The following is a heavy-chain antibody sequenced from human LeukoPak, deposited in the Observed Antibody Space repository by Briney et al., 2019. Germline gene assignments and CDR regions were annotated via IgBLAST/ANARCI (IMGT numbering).Heavy chain of an antibody. D-gene: IGHD3-3*01. CDR3: ARGGKDYDFWSDYYGIDY. V-gene: IGHV4-59*01. CDR2: IYDTVTT. J-gene: IGHJ4*02. Sequence: SETLSLTCTVSGGSIRNFHWSWIRQPPGKGLEWIGYIYDTVTTNYNPSLRSRVTMSVDTSKNQFSLNLNSVTAADTVVYYCARGGKDYDFWSDYYGIDYWGQGTLVTVSS. CDR1: GGSIRNFH.